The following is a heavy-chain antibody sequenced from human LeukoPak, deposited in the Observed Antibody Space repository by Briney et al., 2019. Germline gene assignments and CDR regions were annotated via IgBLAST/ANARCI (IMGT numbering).Heavy chain of an antibody. CDR3: ARVSGYDWESFYDY. V-gene: IGHV4-34*01. Sequence: PSETLSLTCAVYGGSFSGYYWSWIRQPPGKGLEWIGEINHSGSTNYNPSLKSRVTISVDTSKNQFSLKLSSVIAADTAVYYCARVSGYDWESFYDYWGQGTLVTVSS. CDR1: GGSFSGYY. J-gene: IGHJ4*02. D-gene: IGHD5-12*01. CDR2: INHSGST.